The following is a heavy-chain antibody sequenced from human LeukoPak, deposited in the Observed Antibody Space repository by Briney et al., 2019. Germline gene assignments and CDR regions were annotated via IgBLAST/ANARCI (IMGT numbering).Heavy chain of an antibody. V-gene: IGHV3-53*01. D-gene: IGHD5-18*01. J-gene: IGHJ4*02. CDR3: ARVSGYSYGLAN. CDR2: IYSGGST. CDR1: GFTVSSNY. Sequence: GGSLRLSCAASGFTVSSNYMSWVRQAPGKGLGWVSVIYSGGSTYYADSVKGRFTISRDNAKNSLYLQMNSLRAEDTAVYYCARVSGYSYGLANWGQGTLVTVSS.